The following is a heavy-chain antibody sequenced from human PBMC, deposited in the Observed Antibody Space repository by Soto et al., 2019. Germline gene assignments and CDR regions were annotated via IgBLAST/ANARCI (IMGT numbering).Heavy chain of an antibody. J-gene: IGHJ4*02. Sequence: PSETLSLTCTVSGDSISSYYWTWIRQPPGKGLEYIGDIYYSGRTYYNPSLKSRVTISVDTSKNQFSLKLSSVTAADTAVYYCARGHLGITTTGTWYDFDYWGQGTLVTVSS. CDR1: GDSISSYY. V-gene: IGHV4-59*01. D-gene: IGHD2-15*01. CDR3: ARGHLGITTTGTWYDFDY. CDR2: IYYSGRT.